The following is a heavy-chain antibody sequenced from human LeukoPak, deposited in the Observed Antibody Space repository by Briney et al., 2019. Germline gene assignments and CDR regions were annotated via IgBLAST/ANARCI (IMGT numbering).Heavy chain of an antibody. CDR1: GFTFSSYS. J-gene: IGHJ4*02. D-gene: IGHD5-18*01. CDR3: ARPPSGGGYSYGAYYFDY. Sequence: GGSLRLSCAVSGFTFSSYSINWVRQAPGKGLEWVSSISSSSSYIYYADSVKGRFTISRDNAKNSLYLQMNSLRAEDTAVYYCARPPSGGGYSYGAYYFDYWGQGTLVTVSS. CDR2: ISSSSSYI. V-gene: IGHV3-21*01.